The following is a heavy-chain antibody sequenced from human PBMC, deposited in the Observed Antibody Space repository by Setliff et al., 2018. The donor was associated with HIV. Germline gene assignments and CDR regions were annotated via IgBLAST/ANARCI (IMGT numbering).Heavy chain of an antibody. D-gene: IGHD6-13*01. CDR3: VRVGGGSWLGIHYYYYMDV. V-gene: IGHV4-39*01. J-gene: IGHJ6*03. Sequence: SETLSLTCSVFGASISGRDYYWGWLRQLPEKGLEWIGSIYYSGSAYHNPSLKSRVAMSVDTAKKQFSLKLTSLTGADTAVYYCVRVGGGSWLGIHYYYYMDVWGKGITVTVSS. CDR2: IYYSGSA. CDR1: GASISGRDYY.